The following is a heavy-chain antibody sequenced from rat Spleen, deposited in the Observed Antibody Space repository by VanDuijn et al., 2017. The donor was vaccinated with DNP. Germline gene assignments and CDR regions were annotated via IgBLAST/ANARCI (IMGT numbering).Heavy chain of an antibody. CDR1: GFTFSDYY. D-gene: IGHD1-11*01. J-gene: IGHJ3*01. CDR3: TTGFDYGGYRDNWFAY. Sequence: EVQLVESGGDLVQPGRSLKLSCAASGFTFSDYYMAWVRQAPTKGLEWVAYITNSGGSTYYRDSVKGRFTISRDNAKSTLYLQMDSLRSEDTATYCCTTGFDYGGYRDNWFAYWGQGTLVTVSS. CDR2: ITNSGGST. V-gene: IGHV5-27*01.